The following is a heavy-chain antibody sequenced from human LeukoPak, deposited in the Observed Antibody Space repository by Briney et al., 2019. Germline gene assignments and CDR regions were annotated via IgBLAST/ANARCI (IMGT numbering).Heavy chain of an antibody. Sequence: SVKVSCKASGGTFSSYAISWVRQAPGQGLEWMGGIIPIFGTANYAQKFQGRVTITADESTSTAYMELSSLRSEDTAVYYCVRCRLYYYDSLGYYGMDVWGQGTTVTVSS. D-gene: IGHD3-22*01. V-gene: IGHV1-69*13. CDR2: IIPIFGTA. J-gene: IGHJ6*02. CDR1: GGTFSSYA. CDR3: VRCRLYYYDSLGYYGMDV.